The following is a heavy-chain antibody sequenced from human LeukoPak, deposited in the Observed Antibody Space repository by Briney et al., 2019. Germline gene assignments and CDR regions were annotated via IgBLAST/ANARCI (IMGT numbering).Heavy chain of an antibody. CDR3: AKAPSSIAVAGKETYYYYYMDV. J-gene: IGHJ6*03. CDR1: GFTFDDYT. D-gene: IGHD6-19*01. Sequence: PGGSLRLSCAASGFTFDDYTMHWVRQAPGKGLEWVSLISWDGGSTYYADSVKGRFTISRDNSKNSLYLQMNSLRTEDTALYYCAKAPSSIAVAGKETYYYYYMDVWGKGTTVTVSS. V-gene: IGHV3-43*01. CDR2: ISWDGGST.